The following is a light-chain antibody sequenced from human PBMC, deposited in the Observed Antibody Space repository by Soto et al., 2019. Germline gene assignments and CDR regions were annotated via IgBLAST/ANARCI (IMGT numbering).Light chain of an antibody. CDR1: SSNIASAH. CDR3: AAWDGSLVV. CDR2: RNK. Sequence: QSVLTQPPSASGAPGQTVTISCSGSSSNIASAHLYWYQHLPGTAPKLLIYRNKQRSSGVPDRFSASKSGTSGSLATSGLRSEDEADYYCAAWDGSLVVFGGGTKLTVL. J-gene: IGLJ2*01. V-gene: IGLV1-47*01.